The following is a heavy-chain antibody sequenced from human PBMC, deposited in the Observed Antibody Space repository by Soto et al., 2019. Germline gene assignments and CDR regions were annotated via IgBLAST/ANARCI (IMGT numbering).Heavy chain of an antibody. V-gene: IGHV1-69*01. D-gene: IGHD3-22*01. CDR1: GGSFNRHT. J-gene: IGHJ4*02. CDR3: ARGWGYDSTDYYYAY. CDR2: IIPILGTA. Sequence: QVQLVQSGAEVRKPGSSVRVSCTASGGSFNRHTISWVRQAPGQGLEWMGGIIPILGTANHAQKFQGRVTIIADESTSTVYMELSSLRSDDTAIYYCARGWGYDSTDYYYAYWGQGTLVIVSS.